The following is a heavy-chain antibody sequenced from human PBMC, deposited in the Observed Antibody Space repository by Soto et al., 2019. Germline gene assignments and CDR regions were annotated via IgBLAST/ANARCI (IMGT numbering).Heavy chain of an antibody. CDR3: AKDRRAGGNSSFYFDF. D-gene: IGHD3-16*01. Sequence: GGSLRLSCAASGFKFSNYAMSWVRQAPGKGLEWVSLISATGGGTYYADSVKGRFTISRDNSHNTLYLQVHSLTAEVTAVNYCAKDRRAGGNSSFYFDFWGQGAQVTVSS. J-gene: IGHJ4*02. CDR2: ISATGGGT. V-gene: IGHV3-23*01. CDR1: GFKFSNYA.